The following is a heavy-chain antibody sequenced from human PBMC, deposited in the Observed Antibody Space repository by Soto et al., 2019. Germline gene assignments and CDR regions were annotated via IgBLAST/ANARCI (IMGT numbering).Heavy chain of an antibody. D-gene: IGHD2-2*01. V-gene: IGHV4-31*03. J-gene: IGHJ6*02. Sequence: SETLSLTCTVSGGSISSGGYYWSWIRQHPGKGLEWIGYIYYSGSTYYNPSLKSRVTISVDTSKNQFSLKLSSVTAADTAVYYCARDSSPPLVPAATHRYGMDVWGQGTTVTVSS. CDR1: GGSISSGGYY. CDR3: ARDSSPPLVPAATHRYGMDV. CDR2: IYYSGST.